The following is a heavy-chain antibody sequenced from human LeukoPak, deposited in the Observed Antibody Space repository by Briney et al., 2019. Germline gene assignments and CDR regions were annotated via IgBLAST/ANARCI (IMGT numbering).Heavy chain of an antibody. Sequence: SETLSLTCTVSGGSITSYYWSWIRQPPGKGLECIGYIYYSGTTYYNPSLKSRVTISVDTSKNQFSLKLSSVTAADTAVYYCARLSGYSSGHYYSDYWGQGTLVTVSS. D-gene: IGHD3-22*01. CDR1: GGSITSYY. J-gene: IGHJ4*02. CDR3: ARLSGYSSGHYYSDY. V-gene: IGHV4-59*01. CDR2: IYYSGTT.